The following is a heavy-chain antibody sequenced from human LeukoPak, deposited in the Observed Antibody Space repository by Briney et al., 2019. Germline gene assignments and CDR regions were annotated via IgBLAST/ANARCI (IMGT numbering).Heavy chain of an antibody. J-gene: IGHJ4*02. D-gene: IGHD5-18*01. V-gene: IGHV3-23*01. Sequence: PGGSLRLSCAASGFTFSSYAMSWVRQAPGKGLERVSAISGSGGRTYYADSVKGRFTISRDNSKNTLYLQMNSLRAEDTAVYYCAKGTGGVDTAIALDYWGQGTLVTVSS. CDR3: AKGTGGVDTAIALDY. CDR2: ISGSGGRT. CDR1: GFTFSSYA.